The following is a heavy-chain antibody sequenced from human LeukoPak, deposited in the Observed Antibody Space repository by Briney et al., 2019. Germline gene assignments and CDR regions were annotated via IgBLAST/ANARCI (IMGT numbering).Heavy chain of an antibody. V-gene: IGHV5-10-1*01. D-gene: IGHD7-27*01. J-gene: IGHJ4*02. CDR3: ARCPRKTGDYFDY. Sequence: RGAPLMICCTGSGYSFTTYWISGGRQLRGRGQECMGRIDPSDSYTKYRPSFQGHVTISADMSISTAYLQWSSLRASDTAMYYCARCPRKTGDYFDYWGQGTLVTVSS. CDR1: GYSFTTYW. CDR2: IDPSDSYT.